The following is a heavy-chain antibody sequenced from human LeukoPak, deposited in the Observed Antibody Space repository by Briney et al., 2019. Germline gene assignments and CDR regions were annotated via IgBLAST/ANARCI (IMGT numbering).Heavy chain of an antibody. CDR2: ISSSSSTI. Sequence: PGGSLRLSCAASGFTFSSYSMNWVRQAPGKGLEWVSYISSSSSTIYYADSVKGRFTISRDNAKNSLYLQMNSLRAEDTAVYYCARDQWLWFGELSDDYWGQGTLVTVSS. CDR1: GFTFSSYS. CDR3: ARDQWLWFGELSDDY. V-gene: IGHV3-48*04. J-gene: IGHJ4*02. D-gene: IGHD3-10*01.